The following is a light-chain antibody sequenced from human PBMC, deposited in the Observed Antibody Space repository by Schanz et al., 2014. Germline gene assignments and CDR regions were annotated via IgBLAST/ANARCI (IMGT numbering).Light chain of an antibody. J-gene: IGLJ1*01. CDR3: AAWDDSLSGYV. V-gene: IGLV1-47*02. CDR1: RSNIASRY. Sequence: QSVLTQPPSASGPPGQRVTISCSGSRSNIASRYVYWYQQLPGTAPKLLVYSDNQRPSGVPDRFSVAKSGTSASLAISGLRSEDEADYYCAAWDDSLSGYVFGTGTKLTVL. CDR2: SDN.